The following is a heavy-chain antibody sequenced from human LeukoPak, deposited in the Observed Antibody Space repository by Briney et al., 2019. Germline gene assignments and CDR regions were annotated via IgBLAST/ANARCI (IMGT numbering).Heavy chain of an antibody. Sequence: GGSLRLPCAASGFTVSSNYMNWVRQAPGQGLEWVSVINSGGSTHYADSVKGRFTISRDNSKNTLYQMNSLRAEDTAVYYCARDLYYCGSGSDNFLYYWGQGTLVTVSS. CDR3: ARDLYYCGSGSDNFLYY. J-gene: IGHJ4*02. CDR1: GFTVSSNY. CDR2: INSGGST. D-gene: IGHD3-10*01. V-gene: IGHV3-53*01.